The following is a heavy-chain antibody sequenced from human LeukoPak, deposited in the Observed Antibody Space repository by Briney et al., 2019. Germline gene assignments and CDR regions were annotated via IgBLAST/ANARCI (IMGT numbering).Heavy chain of an antibody. J-gene: IGHJ4*02. Sequence: ASVKVSCKASGYTFTSYYMHWVRQAPGQGLEWMGIINPSGGSTSYAQKFQGRVTMTGDTSTSTVYMELSSLRSEDTAVYYCARYRLSRYFDWLPPEGIFDYWGQGTLVTVSS. CDR1: GYTFTSYY. V-gene: IGHV1-46*01. CDR3: ARYRLSRYFDWLPPEGIFDY. D-gene: IGHD3-9*01. CDR2: INPSGGST.